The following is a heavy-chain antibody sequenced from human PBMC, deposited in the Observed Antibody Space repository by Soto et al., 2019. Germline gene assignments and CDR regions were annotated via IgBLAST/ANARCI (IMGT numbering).Heavy chain of an antibody. D-gene: IGHD2-2*01. CDR3: VRSVPAATWQYSGMDV. CDR1: GDSVSSSSC. J-gene: IGHJ6*02. CDR2: NYHSETF. V-gene: IGHV4-4*02. Sequence: QVRLQESGPGLVEPSGTLSLTCAVSGDSVSSSSCWSWVRQAPGKGLERIGENYHSETFNYNPSLASRVSVSVDTYTNQLSMNLKSVTAADTAVYYCVRSVPAATWQYSGMDVWGQGTTVTVSS.